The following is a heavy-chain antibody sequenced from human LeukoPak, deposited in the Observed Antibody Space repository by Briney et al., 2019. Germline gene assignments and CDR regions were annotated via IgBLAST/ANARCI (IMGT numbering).Heavy chain of an antibody. V-gene: IGHV3-48*03. D-gene: IGHD3-10*01. CDR2: ISSSGSTI. CDR3: ARASWDSGSYYLDY. Sequence: GGSLRLSCAASGFTFSSYEMNWVRQAPGKGLEWVSYISSSGSTIYYADSVKGRFTISRDNPKNSLYLQMNSLRAEDTAVYYCARASWDSGSYYLDYWGQGTLVTVSS. J-gene: IGHJ4*02. CDR1: GFTFSSYE.